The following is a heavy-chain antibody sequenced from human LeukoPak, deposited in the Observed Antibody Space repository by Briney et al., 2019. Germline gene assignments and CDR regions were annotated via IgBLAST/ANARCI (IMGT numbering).Heavy chain of an antibody. CDR1: GFTFTTCW. CDR2: ISTDGSRT. CDR3: RTYRWGDPFDS. V-gene: IGHV3-74*01. D-gene: IGHD3-16*01. J-gene: IGHJ4*02. Sequence: PGGSLRLSCAASGFTFTTCWMHWVRQDPEKGLVWVSGISTDGSRTTYADSVKGRFTVSRDNAKNTVYLQMNSLRAEDTAVYYCRTYRWGDPFDSWGQGTLVTVSS.